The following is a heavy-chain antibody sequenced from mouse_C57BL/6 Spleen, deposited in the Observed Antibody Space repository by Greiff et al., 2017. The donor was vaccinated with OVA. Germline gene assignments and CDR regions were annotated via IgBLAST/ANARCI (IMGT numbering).Heavy chain of an antibody. Sequence: QVQLKQPGAELVRPGSSVKLSCKASGYTFTSYWMDWVKQRPGQGLEWIGNIYPSDSETHYNQKFKDKATLTVDKSSSTAYMQLSSLTSEDSAVYYCARSGIHYFDYWGQGTTLTVSS. D-gene: IGHD4-1*01. CDR3: ARSGIHYFDY. CDR2: IYPSDSET. J-gene: IGHJ2*01. CDR1: GYTFTSYW. V-gene: IGHV1-61*01.